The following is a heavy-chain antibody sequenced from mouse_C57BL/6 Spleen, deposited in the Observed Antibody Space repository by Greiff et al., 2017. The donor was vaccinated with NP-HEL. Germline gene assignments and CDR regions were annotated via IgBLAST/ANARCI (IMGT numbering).Heavy chain of an antibody. CDR3: AREGDSSGYSFAY. D-gene: IGHD3-2*02. J-gene: IGHJ3*01. CDR2: IYPGDGDT. Sequence: VQLQQSGPELVKPGASVKISCKASGYAFSSSWMNWVKQRPGKGLEWIGRIYPGDGDTNYNGKFKGKATLTADKSSSTAYMQLSSLTSEDSAVYFCAREGDSSGYSFAYWGQGTLVTVSA. V-gene: IGHV1-82*01. CDR1: GYAFSSSW.